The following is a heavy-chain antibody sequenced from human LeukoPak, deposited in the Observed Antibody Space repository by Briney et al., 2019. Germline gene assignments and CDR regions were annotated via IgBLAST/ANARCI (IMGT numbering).Heavy chain of an antibody. CDR2: MNPNSGNT. Sequence: ASVKVSCKASGFTFTSYDINWVRQATGQGLEWMGWMNPNSGNTGYAQKFQGRVTMTRNTSISTAYMELSSLRSEDTAVYYCARGRSRRGGAHTYYLDYWGQGTLVTVSS. V-gene: IGHV1-8*01. CDR1: GFTFTSYD. D-gene: IGHD2-21*01. J-gene: IGHJ4*02. CDR3: ARGRSRRGGAHTYYLDY.